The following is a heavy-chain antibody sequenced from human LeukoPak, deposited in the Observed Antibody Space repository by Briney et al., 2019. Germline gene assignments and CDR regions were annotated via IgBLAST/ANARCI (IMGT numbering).Heavy chain of an antibody. CDR1: GNTLTDIS. V-gene: IGHV1-24*01. J-gene: IGHJ4*02. CDR3: AAEGQWSLVHYFNS. Sequence: ASVKVSCKVSGNTLTDISIHWVRQAPAKGLDWMGGFDPEDAEVIYAEKFQDRVTMTEDPSTDTAYLELSSLRSEDTAVYYCAAEGQWSLVHYFNSWGQGTLVTVSS. D-gene: IGHD2-15*01. CDR2: FDPEDAEV.